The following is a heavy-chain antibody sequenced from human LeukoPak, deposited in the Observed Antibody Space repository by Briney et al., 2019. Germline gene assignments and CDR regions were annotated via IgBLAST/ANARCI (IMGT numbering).Heavy chain of an antibody. CDR3: SCMAGSPRSGGY. D-gene: IGHD6-19*01. CDR2: INHNSGGT. Sequence: GASVKVSCKASGYTFTGYYMHWVRQAPAQGLGWMGWINHNSGGTNYAQKFQGRVTMTRDTSISTAYMELSRLRSDDTAVYYCSCMAGSPRSGGYWGQGTLVTASS. CDR1: GYTFTGYY. J-gene: IGHJ4*02. V-gene: IGHV1-2*02.